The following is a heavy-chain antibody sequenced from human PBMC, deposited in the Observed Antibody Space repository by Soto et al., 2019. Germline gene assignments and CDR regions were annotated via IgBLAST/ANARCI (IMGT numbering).Heavy chain of an antibody. V-gene: IGHV1-18*01. CDR3: ASIYGDYSPQYFQH. Sequence: QVQLVQSGAEVKPGASVKVSCKASGYTFTSYGISWVRQAPGQGLEWMGWISAYNGNTNYAQKLQGRVTMTTDTSTSTAYMELRSLRSDDTAVYYCASIYGDYSPQYFQHWGQGTLVTVSS. CDR1: GYTFTSYG. D-gene: IGHD4-17*01. CDR2: ISAYNGNT. J-gene: IGHJ1*01.